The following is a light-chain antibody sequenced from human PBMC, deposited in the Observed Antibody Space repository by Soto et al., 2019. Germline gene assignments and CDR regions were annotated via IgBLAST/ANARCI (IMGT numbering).Light chain of an antibody. CDR2: EVN. J-gene: IGLJ2*01. Sequence: QSALTQPASVSGSPGQSITISCTGTSSDIGGYDFVSWYQQHPGKAPKLMISEVNNRPSGVSNRFSGSNSGNTASLTISGLQAEDEADYYCSSYTSSNTLVFGGGTKLTVL. V-gene: IGLV2-14*01. CDR1: SSDIGGYDF. CDR3: SSYTSSNTLV.